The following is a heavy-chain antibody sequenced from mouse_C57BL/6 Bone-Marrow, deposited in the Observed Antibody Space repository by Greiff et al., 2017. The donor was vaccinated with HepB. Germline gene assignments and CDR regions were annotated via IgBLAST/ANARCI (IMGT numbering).Heavy chain of an antibody. D-gene: IGHD1-1*01. CDR2: INPYNGGT. CDR3: ARKAFYYYGSNYYYAMDY. CDR1: GYTFTDYY. J-gene: IGHJ4*01. Sequence: EVQLQQSGPVLVKPGASVKMSCKASGYTFTDYYMNWVKQSHGKSLEWIGVINPYNGGTSYNQKFKGKATLTVDKSSSTAYMELNSLTSEDSAVYYCARKAFYYYGSNYYYAMDYWGQGTSVTVSS. V-gene: IGHV1-19*01.